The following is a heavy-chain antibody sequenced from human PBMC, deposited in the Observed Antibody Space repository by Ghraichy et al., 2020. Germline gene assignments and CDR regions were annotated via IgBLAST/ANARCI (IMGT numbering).Heavy chain of an antibody. Sequence: GSLRLSCAASGFTFSSYSMNWVRQAPGKGLEWVSSISSSSSYIYYADSVKGRFTISRDNAKNSLYLQMNSLRAEDTAVYYCARDAYYYGSGSYYGFGYYYYMDVWGKGTTVTVSS. V-gene: IGHV3-21*01. CDR1: GFTFSSYS. J-gene: IGHJ6*03. D-gene: IGHD3-10*01. CDR3: ARDAYYYGSGSYYGFGYYYYMDV. CDR2: ISSSSSYI.